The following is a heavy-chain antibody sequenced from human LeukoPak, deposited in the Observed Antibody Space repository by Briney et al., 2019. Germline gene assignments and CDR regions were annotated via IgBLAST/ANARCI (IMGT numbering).Heavy chain of an antibody. CDR3: AHLSYYYGSGSYYPIPYMDV. V-gene: IGHV2-5*02. J-gene: IGHJ6*03. CDR2: IYWDDDK. Sequence: ASGPTLVNPTQTLTLTCTFSGFSLSTSGVGVGWIRQPPGKALEWLALIYWDDDKRYSPSLKSRLTITKDTSKNQVVLTMTNMDPVDTATYYSAHLSYYYGSGSYYPIPYMDVWGKGTTVTVSS. D-gene: IGHD3-10*01. CDR1: GFSLSTSGVG.